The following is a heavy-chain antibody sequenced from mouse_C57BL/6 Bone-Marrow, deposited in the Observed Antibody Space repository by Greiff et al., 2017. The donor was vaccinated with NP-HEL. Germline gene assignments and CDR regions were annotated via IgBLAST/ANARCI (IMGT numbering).Heavy chain of an antibody. D-gene: IGHD1-1*01. Sequence: EVQLQQSGAELVRPGASVKLSCTVSGFTIKDDYMHWVKQSPEQGLEWIGWLDPDNGDTTYASKFPGKATITADTSSNTAYLQLSSRTSDDTAVYYWTTGGSSPYAMDYWGEGTSVTVSS. CDR1: GFTIKDDY. J-gene: IGHJ4*01. CDR3: TTGGSSPYAMDY. CDR2: LDPDNGDT. V-gene: IGHV14-4*01.